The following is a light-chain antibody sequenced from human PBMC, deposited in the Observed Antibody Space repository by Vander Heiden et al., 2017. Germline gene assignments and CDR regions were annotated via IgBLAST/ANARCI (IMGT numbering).Light chain of an antibody. CDR3: AAWDDSLSGYV. CDR2: RNN. V-gene: IGLV1-47*01. CDR1: ITNIGSNY. J-gene: IGLJ1*01. Sequence: QSVLTQPPPASGIPGQRVTISCSGSITNIGSNYVYWYQQLPGSAPKLLIDRNNQRPSGVPDRFSGSKSGTSASLAISGLRSEDEADYYCAAWDDSLSGYVFGTGTKVTVL.